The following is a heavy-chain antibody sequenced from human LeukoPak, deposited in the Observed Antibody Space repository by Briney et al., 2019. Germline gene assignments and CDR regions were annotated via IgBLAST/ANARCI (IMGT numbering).Heavy chain of an antibody. V-gene: IGHV3-21*01. Sequence: GGSLRLSCAASGFTFSSYSMNWVRQAPGKGLEWVSSISSSSSYIYYADSVKGRFTISRDNAKNSLYLQMNSLRAEDTAVYYCARDLRSIAARPFDYWGQGTLVTVSS. CDR2: ISSSSSYI. CDR3: ARDLRSIAARPFDY. J-gene: IGHJ4*02. CDR1: GFTFSSYS. D-gene: IGHD6-6*01.